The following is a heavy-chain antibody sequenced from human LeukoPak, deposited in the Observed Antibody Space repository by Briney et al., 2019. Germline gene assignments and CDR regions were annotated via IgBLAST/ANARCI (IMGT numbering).Heavy chain of an antibody. J-gene: IGHJ3*02. Sequence: PSETLSLTCTVSGGSMSSGSSYWGWIRQLPGKGLEWIGTIYYSGSTYYNPSLKSRVTISADTSKNQFSLKLSSVTAADTAVYYCARTRGYSGYVDAFDIWGQGTMVTVFS. CDR3: ARTRGYSGYVDAFDI. D-gene: IGHD5-12*01. V-gene: IGHV4-39*01. CDR2: IYYSGST. CDR1: GGSMSSGSSY.